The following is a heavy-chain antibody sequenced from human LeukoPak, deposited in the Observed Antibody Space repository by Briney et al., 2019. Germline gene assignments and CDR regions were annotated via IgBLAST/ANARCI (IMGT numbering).Heavy chain of an antibody. V-gene: IGHV3-30*18. J-gene: IGHJ5*02. CDR1: GFRFSSYG. Sequence: GGSLRLSCAASGFRFSSYGMHWVRQAPGKGLEWVAVISYDGSNKYYADSVKGRFTISGDKSKNTLDLQMNSLRAEDTAVYYCAKDGSITAAGGFDPWGQGTLVTVSS. CDR3: AKDGSITAAGGFDP. D-gene: IGHD6-13*01. CDR2: ISYDGSNK.